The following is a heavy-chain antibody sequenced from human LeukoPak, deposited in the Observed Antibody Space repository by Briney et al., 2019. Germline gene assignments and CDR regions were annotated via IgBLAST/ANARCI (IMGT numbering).Heavy chain of an antibody. CDR3: ARSRGVTTRWGFDY. D-gene: IGHD4-17*01. J-gene: IGHJ4*02. Sequence: GGSLRLSSAASGYTFSSYSMNWVRQAPGKGLEWVSSISSSSSYIYYADSVKGRFTISRDNAKNSLYLQMNSLRAEDTAVYYCARSRGVTTRWGFDYCGQGTLVTVSS. CDR2: ISSSSSYI. V-gene: IGHV3-21*01. CDR1: GYTFSSYS.